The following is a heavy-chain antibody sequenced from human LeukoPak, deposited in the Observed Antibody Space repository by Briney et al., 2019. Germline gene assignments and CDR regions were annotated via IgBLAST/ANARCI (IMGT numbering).Heavy chain of an antibody. CDR3: ARDNRRLWFDP. J-gene: IGHJ5*02. V-gene: IGHV3-21*04. Sequence: PGGSLRLSCAASGFTFSTYSMSWVRQAPGKGLEWLSSITRSSYIYYADSVKGRFTISRDNSKNTLYLQMNSLRAEDTAVYYCARDNRRLWFDPWGQGTLVTVSS. CDR2: ITRSSYI. CDR1: GFTFSTYS.